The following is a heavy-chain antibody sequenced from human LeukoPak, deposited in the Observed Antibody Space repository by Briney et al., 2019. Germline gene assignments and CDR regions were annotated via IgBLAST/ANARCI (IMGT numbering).Heavy chain of an antibody. J-gene: IGHJ4*02. CDR2: IYHSGST. CDR3: AGSGGLANTGAVFDY. V-gene: IGHV4-34*01. CDR1: GGSFSGYY. D-gene: IGHD3-10*01. Sequence: SETLSLTCAVYGGSFSGYYWSWIRQPPGKGLEWIGEIYHSGSTNYNPSLKSRVTISVDRSKNQFSLKLNSVTAADTAVYYCAGSGGLANTGAVFDYWGQGTLVTVSS.